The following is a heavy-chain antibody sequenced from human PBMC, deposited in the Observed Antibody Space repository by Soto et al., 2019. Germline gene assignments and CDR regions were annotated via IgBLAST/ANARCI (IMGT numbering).Heavy chain of an antibody. CDR2: IYHSGST. D-gene: IGHD5-12*01. V-gene: IGHV4-4*02. CDR3: ARAGVATIYPGNNWFDP. Sequence: PSETLSLTCAVSGGSISSRNWWSWVRQPPGKGLEWIGEIYHSGSTNYNPSLKSRVTISVDKSKNQFSLKLSSVTAADTAMYYCARAGVATIYPGNNWFDPWGQGTLVTVSS. J-gene: IGHJ5*02. CDR1: GGSISSRNW.